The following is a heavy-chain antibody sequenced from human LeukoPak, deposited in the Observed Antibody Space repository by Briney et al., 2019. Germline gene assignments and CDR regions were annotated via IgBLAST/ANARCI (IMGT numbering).Heavy chain of an antibody. Sequence: PGRSLRLSCAASGFTFDDYAMHWVRQAPGKGLEWVSGISWNSGSIGYADSVKGRFTISRDNAKNSLYLQMNSLRAEDTALYYCAKVQGPVAGPYYYYYGMDVWGQGTTVTVSS. CDR2: ISWNSGSI. CDR1: GFTFDDYA. CDR3: AKVQGPVAGPYYYYYGMDV. V-gene: IGHV3-9*01. D-gene: IGHD6-19*01. J-gene: IGHJ6*02.